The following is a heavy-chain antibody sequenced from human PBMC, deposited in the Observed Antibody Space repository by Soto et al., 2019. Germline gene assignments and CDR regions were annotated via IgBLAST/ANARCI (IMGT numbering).Heavy chain of an antibody. V-gene: IGHV4-31*03. J-gene: IGHJ4*02. CDR3: ARGTVVAATHAPDVFDY. CDR1: SGSISSGGYY. Sequence: QVQLQESGPGLVKPSQTLSLTCTVSSGSISSGGYYWSWIRQHPGKGLEWIGYIYYSGSTYYNPSLKSRVTISVDTSKNQFSLKLSSVTAADTAVYYCARGTVVAATHAPDVFDYWGQGTLVTVSS. D-gene: IGHD2-15*01. CDR2: IYYSGST.